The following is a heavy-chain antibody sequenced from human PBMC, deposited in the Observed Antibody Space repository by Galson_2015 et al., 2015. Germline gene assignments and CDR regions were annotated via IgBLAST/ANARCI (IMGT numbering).Heavy chain of an antibody. Sequence: SVKVSCKASGGTFSSYAISWVRQAPGQGLEWMGGIIPIFGTANYAQKFQGRVTITADESTSTAYMELSSLRSEDTAVYYCARCLVGYGADAFDIWGQGTMVTVSS. V-gene: IGHV1-69*13. CDR3: ARCLVGYGADAFDI. D-gene: IGHD2-8*02. J-gene: IGHJ3*02. CDR1: GGTFSSYA. CDR2: IIPIFGTA.